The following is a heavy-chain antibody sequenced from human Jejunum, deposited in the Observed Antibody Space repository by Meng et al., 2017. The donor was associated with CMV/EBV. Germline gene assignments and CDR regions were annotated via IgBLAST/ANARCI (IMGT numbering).Heavy chain of an antibody. CDR1: GFSVSNSH. Sequence: EVQLVESGGGLIQPGGSLRLSCAASGFSVSNSHMNWVRQAQGKGLEWVSVIYSGGTTYYADSGKGRFTISRDDSKNTLYLQMNALRAEDTAIYYCTTSPGYCSGGKCYHSGGDYWGQGTLVTVSS. CDR2: IYSGGTT. J-gene: IGHJ4*02. CDR3: TTSPGYCSGGKCYHSGGDY. V-gene: IGHV3-53*01. D-gene: IGHD2-15*01.